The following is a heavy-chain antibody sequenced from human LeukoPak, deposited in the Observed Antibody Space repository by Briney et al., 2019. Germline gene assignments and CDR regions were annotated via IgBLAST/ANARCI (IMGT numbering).Heavy chain of an antibody. D-gene: IGHD4-23*01. Sequence: GGSLRLSCAASGFTVSSNYMSWVRQAPGKGLEWLSGISGSGGTTYYADSVKGRFTISRDNSKNTLYLQMNSLRAEDTAVYYCAKKEDYGGNSGWFDPWGQGTLVTVSS. CDR2: ISGSGGTT. CDR3: AKKEDYGGNSGWFDP. V-gene: IGHV3-23*01. J-gene: IGHJ5*02. CDR1: GFTVSSNY.